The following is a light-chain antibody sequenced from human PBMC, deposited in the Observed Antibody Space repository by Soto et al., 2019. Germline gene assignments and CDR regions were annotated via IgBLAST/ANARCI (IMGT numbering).Light chain of an antibody. CDR1: LRIGSN. CDR3: QHYYNCLWT. J-gene: IGKJ1*01. CDR2: DAS. Sequence: IVMTQSPATLSVSPGDGATLSSRASLRIGSNLAWYQQRPGQAPRLLIYDASSRATGIPARFSGSGSGTEFTLTINSLHSEDSAVYYCQHYYNCLWTFGQGTRVEI. V-gene: IGKV3-15*01.